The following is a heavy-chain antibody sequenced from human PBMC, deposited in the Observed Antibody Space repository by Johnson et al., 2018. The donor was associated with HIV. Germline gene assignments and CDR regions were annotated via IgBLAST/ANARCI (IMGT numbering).Heavy chain of an antibody. D-gene: IGHD3-22*01. CDR2: ISYDGSNK. J-gene: IGHJ3*02. CDR1: GFTFGSYG. CDR3: VYDSSGYYAFDM. V-gene: IGHV3-33*08. Sequence: QVQVVESGGGLVKPGGSLRLSCAASGFTFGSYGMHWVRQAPGQGLEWVAVISYDGSNKYYADSLNGRFTISRDNSNNTLSLQMNSLRAEDTAVYYCVYDSSGYYAFDMWGQGTMVTVSS.